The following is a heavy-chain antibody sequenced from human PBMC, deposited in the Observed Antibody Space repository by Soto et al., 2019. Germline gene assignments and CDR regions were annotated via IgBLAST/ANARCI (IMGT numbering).Heavy chain of an antibody. Sequence: GGSLRLSCAASGFTFSSYGMHWVRQAPGKGLEWVAVIWYDGSNKYYADSVKGRFTISRDNSKNTLYLQMNSLRAEDTAVYYCASNAAAGNDYFDYWGQGTLVTVSS. CDR1: GFTFSSYG. V-gene: IGHV3-33*01. CDR2: IWYDGSNK. J-gene: IGHJ4*02. CDR3: ASNAAAGNDYFDY. D-gene: IGHD6-13*01.